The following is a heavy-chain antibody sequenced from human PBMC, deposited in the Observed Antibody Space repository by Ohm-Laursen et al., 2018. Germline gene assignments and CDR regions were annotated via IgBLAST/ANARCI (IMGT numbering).Heavy chain of an antibody. CDR2: MYAPGNL. Sequence: TLSLTCSVSGGSTSSYYWSWIRQPAGKGLEWIGRMYAPGNLNYNPSLNSRVTMSVDTSRNQFYLKMTSVTAADTAVYYCVVSEIRYSFTYLADFWGQGILVTVPS. CDR1: GGSTSSYY. D-gene: IGHD5-18*01. J-gene: IGHJ4*02. V-gene: IGHV4-4*07. CDR3: VVSEIRYSFTYLADF.